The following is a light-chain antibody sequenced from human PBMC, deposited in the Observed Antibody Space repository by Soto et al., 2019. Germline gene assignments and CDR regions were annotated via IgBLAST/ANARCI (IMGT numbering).Light chain of an antibody. J-gene: IGLJ2*01. CDR1: SSNIGAGYD. CDR3: QSYDSSLSAHVV. CDR2: GNS. Sequence: QSVLTQPPSVYGAPGQRVIISCTGSSSNIGAGYDVHWYQQLPGTAPKLLIYGNSNRPSGVPDRFSGSKSGTSASLAITGLQAEDEADYYCQSYDSSLSAHVVFGGGTKLTVL. V-gene: IGLV1-40*01.